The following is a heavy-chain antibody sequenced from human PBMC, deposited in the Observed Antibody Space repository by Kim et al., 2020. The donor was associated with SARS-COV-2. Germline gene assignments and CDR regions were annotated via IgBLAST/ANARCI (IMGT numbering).Heavy chain of an antibody. CDR3: ARSIYCSGGSCYHSEPDY. CDR2: ISAYNGNT. D-gene: IGHD2-15*01. CDR1: GYTFTSYG. J-gene: IGHJ4*02. V-gene: IGHV1-18*01. Sequence: ASVKVSCKASGYTFTSYGISWVRQAPGQGLEWMGWISAYNGNTNYAQKLQGRVTMTTDTSTSTAYMELRSLRSDDTAVYYCARSIYCSGGSCYHSEPDYWGQGTLVTVSS.